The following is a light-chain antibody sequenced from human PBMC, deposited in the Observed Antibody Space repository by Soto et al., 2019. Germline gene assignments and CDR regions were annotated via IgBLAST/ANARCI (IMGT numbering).Light chain of an antibody. CDR1: QSVDNQ. V-gene: IGKV3-11*01. J-gene: IGKJ4*01. CDR3: HQRNNWPLT. Sequence: EIVLTQSPVTMSLSPGERATLYCGASQSVDNQLAWYQQKPGQAPRLLIYDTSNRATGIPAKFSGSGFGTVFTLTISSLEPEDVAVYYCHQRNNWPLTFGGGTKVEIK. CDR2: DTS.